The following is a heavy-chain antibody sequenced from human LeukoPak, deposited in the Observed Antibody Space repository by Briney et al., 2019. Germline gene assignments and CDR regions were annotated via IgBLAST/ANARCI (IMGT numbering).Heavy chain of an antibody. CDR3: ARDNRHSYGRYFDN. V-gene: IGHV4-59*01. CDR1: GDSLSTYH. Sequence: TSETLSLTCSVSGDSLSTYHWNWIRKPPGKGLEWVAFMQASGNSNYNPSFKDRVTMFVDTSKNQFVLNLRSVTAADTAVYYCARDNRHSYGRYFDNWGQGMLVTVSS. J-gene: IGHJ4*02. CDR2: MQASGNS. D-gene: IGHD5-18*01.